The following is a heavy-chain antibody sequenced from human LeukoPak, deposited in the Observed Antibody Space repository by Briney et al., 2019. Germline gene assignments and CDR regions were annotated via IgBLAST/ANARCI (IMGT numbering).Heavy chain of an antibody. D-gene: IGHD3-10*01. CDR2: IIPIFGTA. V-gene: IGHV1-69*06. CDR3: ARGYYYGSGLQGYYYYMDV. J-gene: IGHJ6*03. CDR1: GGTFSSYA. Sequence: ASVKVSCKASGGTFSSYAISWVRQAPGQGLEWMGGIIPIFGTANYAQKFQGRVTITADKSTSTAYMELSSLRSEDTAVYYCARGYYYGSGLQGYYYYMDVWGKGTTVTISS.